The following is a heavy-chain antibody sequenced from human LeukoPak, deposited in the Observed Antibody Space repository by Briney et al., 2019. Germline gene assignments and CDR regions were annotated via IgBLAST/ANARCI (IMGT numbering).Heavy chain of an antibody. V-gene: IGHV1-18*01. D-gene: IGHD2-8*01. CDR2: ISAYNGNT. J-gene: IGHJ5*02. CDR3: ARVYASGAHNWFAP. CDR1: GYTFTSYG. Sequence: GASVKVSCKASGYTFTSYGISWVRQAPGQGLEWMGWISAYNGNTNYAQKLQGRVTMTTDTSTSTAYMELRSLRSDDTAVYYCARVYASGAHNWFAPWGKETLVTVSS.